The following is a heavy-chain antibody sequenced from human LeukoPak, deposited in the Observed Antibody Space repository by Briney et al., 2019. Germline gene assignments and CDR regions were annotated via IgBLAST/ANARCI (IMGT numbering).Heavy chain of an antibody. Sequence: GESLKISCKGSGYSSTSYWIGWVRQMPGKGLEWMGIIYPGDSDTRYSPSFQGKVTISADKSISTAYLQWSSLKASDTAMYYCARLRPLYSGYEEFDYWGQGTLVTVSS. CDR2: IYPGDSDT. J-gene: IGHJ4*02. D-gene: IGHD5-12*01. CDR1: GYSSTSYW. V-gene: IGHV5-51*01. CDR3: ARLRPLYSGYEEFDY.